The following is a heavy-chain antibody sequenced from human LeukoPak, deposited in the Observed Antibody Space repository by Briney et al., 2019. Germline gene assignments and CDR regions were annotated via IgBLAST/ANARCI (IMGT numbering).Heavy chain of an antibody. J-gene: IGHJ5*02. CDR2: AGNDGRIK. CDR1: GFTFTTRG. CDR3: AATEGVTDKWLDP. D-gene: IGHD1-26*01. V-gene: IGHV3-30*02. Sequence: GGSLRLSCAASGFTFTTRGMHWVRQAPGKGPPWVAFAGNDGRIKYNENSVEGRFTISRDNSKNTLYLQMNSLRPEDTAVYYCAATEGVTDKWLDPWGQGTQVTVSS.